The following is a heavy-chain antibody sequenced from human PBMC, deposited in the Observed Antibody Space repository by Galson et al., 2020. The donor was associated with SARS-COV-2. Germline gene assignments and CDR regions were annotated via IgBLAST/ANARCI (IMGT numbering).Heavy chain of an antibody. CDR3: GRDSGYGTVDY. V-gene: IGHV4-30-2*01. CDR1: GGSISTSRGGSTNTYS. J-gene: IGHJ4*02. CDR2: IHQTGIA. D-gene: IGHD5-12*01. Sequence: SETLSLTCVVSGGSISTSRGGSTNTYSWTWIRQPPGTALEWMGNIHQTGIAHYHASLKSPVSMSVDKSKNSFSLTLISATAADTAVYFCGRDSGYGTVDYWGQGALVTVSS.